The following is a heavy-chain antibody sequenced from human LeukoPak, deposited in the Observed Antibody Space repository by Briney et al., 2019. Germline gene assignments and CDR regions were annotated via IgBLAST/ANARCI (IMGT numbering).Heavy chain of an antibody. Sequence: GASVKVSCKASGYTFTSYGISWVRQAPGQGLEWMGWISAYNGNTNYAKKLQGRVTMTTDTSTSTAYMELRSLRSDDTAVYYCARGLVPTIFGVVNGFDPWGQGTLVTVSS. CDR1: GYTFTSYG. D-gene: IGHD3-3*01. V-gene: IGHV1-18*01. J-gene: IGHJ5*02. CDR3: ARGLVPTIFGVVNGFDP. CDR2: ISAYNGNT.